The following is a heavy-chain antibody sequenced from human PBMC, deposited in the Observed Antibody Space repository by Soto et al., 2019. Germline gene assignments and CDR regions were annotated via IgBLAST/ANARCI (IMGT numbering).Heavy chain of an antibody. Sequence: GGSLRLSCEASGFTFRFYAMSWVRQAPRKGLEWVSTISGSGDSTFYAESVKGRFTISRDNSKNTLFLQMDILRAEDTALYYCAKVAPSFDSGIYYHGMDVWGHGTTVTVSS. J-gene: IGHJ6*02. CDR1: GFTFRFYA. D-gene: IGHD5-12*01. V-gene: IGHV3-23*01. CDR3: AKVAPSFDSGIYYHGMDV. CDR2: ISGSGDST.